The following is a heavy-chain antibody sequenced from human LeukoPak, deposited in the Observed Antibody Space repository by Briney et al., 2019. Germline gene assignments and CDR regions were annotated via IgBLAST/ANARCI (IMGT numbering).Heavy chain of an antibody. D-gene: IGHD1-26*01. CDR3: AAGAEWELLSSFAFDI. J-gene: IGHJ3*02. V-gene: IGHV1-3*01. Sequence: ASVKVSCKASGYTFTSYAMHWVRQAPGQRLEWMGWINAGNGNTKYSQKFQGRVTITRDTSASTAYMELSSLRSEDTAVYYCAAGAEWELLSSFAFDIWGQGTMVTGSS. CDR2: INAGNGNT. CDR1: GYTFTSYA.